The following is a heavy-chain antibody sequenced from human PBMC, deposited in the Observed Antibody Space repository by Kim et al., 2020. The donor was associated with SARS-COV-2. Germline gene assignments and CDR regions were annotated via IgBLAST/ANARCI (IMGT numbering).Heavy chain of an antibody. CDR3: ARGEAVGELSPFDY. CDR2: IWYDGSNK. D-gene: IGHD3-10*01. Sequence: GGSLRLSCAASGFTFSSYGMHWVRQAPGKGLEWVAVIWYDGSNKYYADSVKGRFTISRDNSKNTLYLQMNSLRAEDTAVYYCARGEAVGELSPFDYWGQGTLVTVSS. J-gene: IGHJ4*02. V-gene: IGHV3-33*01. CDR1: GFTFSSYG.